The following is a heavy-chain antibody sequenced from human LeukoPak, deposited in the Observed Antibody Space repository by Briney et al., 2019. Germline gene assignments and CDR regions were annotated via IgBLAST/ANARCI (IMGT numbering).Heavy chain of an antibody. Sequence: PGGSLRLSCAASGFTFSSYAMSWVRQAPGEGLEWVSAISGSGGSTYCADSVKSRFTISRDNSKNTLYLQMNSLRAEDTAVYYCAKVTPADYDFWSGYLYYFDYWGQGTLVTVSS. CDR2: ISGSGGST. CDR1: GFTFSSYA. V-gene: IGHV3-23*01. D-gene: IGHD3-3*01. CDR3: AKVTPADYDFWSGYLYYFDY. J-gene: IGHJ4*02.